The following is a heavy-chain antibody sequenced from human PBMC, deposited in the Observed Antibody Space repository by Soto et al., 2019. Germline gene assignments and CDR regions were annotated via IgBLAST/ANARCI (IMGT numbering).Heavy chain of an antibody. CDR3: ARDLEYSSSSVWFDP. J-gene: IGHJ5*02. V-gene: IGHV3-21*01. CDR1: GFTFSSYS. Sequence: GGSLRLFCAASGFTFSSYSMNWVRQAPGKGLEWVSSISSSSSYIYYADSVKGRFTISRDNAKNSLYLQMNSLRAEDTAVYYCARDLEYSSSSVWFDPWGQGTLVTVSS. D-gene: IGHD6-6*01. CDR2: ISSSSSYI.